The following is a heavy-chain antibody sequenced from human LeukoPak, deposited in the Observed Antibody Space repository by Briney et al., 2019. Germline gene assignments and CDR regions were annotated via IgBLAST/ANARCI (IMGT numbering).Heavy chain of an antibody. Sequence: ASVKVSCKPSGYTFTGYYMHWVRQAPGQGLEWMGWINPNSGGTNYAQKFQVRVTMTRDTSISTAYMELSRLRSDGTAVYYCARVPGERWLQFYDYWGQGTLVTVSS. CDR3: ARVPGERWLQFYDY. J-gene: IGHJ4*02. CDR1: GYTFTGYY. V-gene: IGHV1-2*02. CDR2: INPNSGGT. D-gene: IGHD5-24*01.